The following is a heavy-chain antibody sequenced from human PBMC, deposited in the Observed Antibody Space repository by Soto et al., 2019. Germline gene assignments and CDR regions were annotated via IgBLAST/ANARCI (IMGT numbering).Heavy chain of an antibody. CDR3: AGRYYYDSSGYYRRMNYYYYYGMDV. J-gene: IGHJ6*02. Sequence: QVQLVQSGAEVKKPGSSVKVSCKASGGTFSSYAISWVRQAPGQGLEWMGGIIPIFGTANYAQKFQGRVTITADESTSTAYMELSSLRSEDTAVYYCAGRYYYDSSGYYRRMNYYYYYGMDVWGQGTTVTVSS. D-gene: IGHD3-22*01. V-gene: IGHV1-69*01. CDR2: IIPIFGTA. CDR1: GGTFSSYA.